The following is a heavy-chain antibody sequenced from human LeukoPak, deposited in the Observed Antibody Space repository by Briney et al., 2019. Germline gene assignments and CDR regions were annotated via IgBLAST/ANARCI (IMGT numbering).Heavy chain of an antibody. CDR3: ARQPRFGTAAGTVDY. D-gene: IGHD6-13*01. J-gene: IGHJ4*02. CDR1: GGSFSGYY. Sequence: KASETLSLTCAVYGGSFSGYYWSWIRQPPGKGLEWIGEINHSGSTNYNPSLKSRVTISVDTSKNQFSLKLSSVTAADTAVYHCARQPRFGTAAGTVDYWGQGSLVTVSS. CDR2: INHSGST. V-gene: IGHV4-34*01.